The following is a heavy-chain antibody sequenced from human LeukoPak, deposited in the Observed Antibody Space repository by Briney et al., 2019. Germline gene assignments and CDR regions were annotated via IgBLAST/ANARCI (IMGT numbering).Heavy chain of an antibody. J-gene: IGHJ3*02. CDR2: IRYDGSNQ. CDR3: AKDGWRRWLQKPQGAFDI. CDR1: GFSFSSYG. V-gene: IGHV3-30*02. D-gene: IGHD5-24*01. Sequence: PGGSLRLSCVASGFSFSSYGIHWVRQAPGKGLEWVAFIRYDGSNQYYADSVKGRFTISRDNSKNTLYLQMNSLRAEDTAVYYCAKDGWRRWLQKPQGAFDIWGQGTMVTVSS.